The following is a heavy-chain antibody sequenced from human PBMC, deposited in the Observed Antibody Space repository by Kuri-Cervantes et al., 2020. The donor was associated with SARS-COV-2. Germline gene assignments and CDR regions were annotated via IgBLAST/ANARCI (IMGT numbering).Heavy chain of an antibody. CDR2: ISSSSSTI. CDR1: GFTFSSYS. CDR3: ARDGVKDDYGFSSY. Sequence: LSLTCAASGFTFSSYSMNWVRQAPGKGLEWVSYISSSSSTIYYADSVKGRLTISRDNAKNSLYLQMNSLRDEDTAVYYCARDGVKDDYGFSSYWGQGTLVTVSS. D-gene: IGHD4-17*01. J-gene: IGHJ4*02. V-gene: IGHV3-48*02.